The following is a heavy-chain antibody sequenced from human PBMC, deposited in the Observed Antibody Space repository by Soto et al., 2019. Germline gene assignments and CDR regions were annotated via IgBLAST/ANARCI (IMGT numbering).Heavy chain of an antibody. V-gene: IGHV1-69*01. CDR2: IVPIFGTA. D-gene: IGHD4-17*01. Sequence: QVQLVQSGAEVKKPGSSVKVSCKASGGTFSSYAISWVRQAPGQGLEWMGGIVPIFGTANYAQKFQGRVTITADESTSTAYMELSSLRSEDTAVYYCARGGGRYGGNLHYYYYYDMDVWGQGTTVTVSS. CDR1: GGTFSSYA. J-gene: IGHJ6*02. CDR3: ARGGGRYGGNLHYYYYYDMDV.